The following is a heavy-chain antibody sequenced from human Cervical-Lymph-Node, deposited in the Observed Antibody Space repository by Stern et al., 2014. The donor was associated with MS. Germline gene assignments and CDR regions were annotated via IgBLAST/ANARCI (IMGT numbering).Heavy chain of an antibody. V-gene: IGHV3-74*02. Sequence: EVQLVESGGGLVQPGGSLRLSCAASEFTFSKYWMHWVRQVPGKGLVWVSRINNDGSSTSYADSVKGRFTISRDNAKNTVYLQMDSLRADDTAVYYCATLTGGGSCFSPFCPDYWGRGSLVTVSS. CDR3: ATLTGGGSCFSPFCPDY. CDR2: INNDGSST. J-gene: IGHJ4*02. CDR1: EFTFSKYW. D-gene: IGHD2-15*01.